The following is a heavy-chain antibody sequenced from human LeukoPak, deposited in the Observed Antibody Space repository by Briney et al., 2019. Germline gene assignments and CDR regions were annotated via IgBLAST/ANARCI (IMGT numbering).Heavy chain of an antibody. CDR2: VSAYADNT. V-gene: IGHV1-18*01. CDR1: GYTFTNYG. D-gene: IGHD2-15*01. Sequence: ASVKVSCKASGYTFTNYGISWVRQAPGQGLEWMGWVSAYADNTNYVQKVQGRVTMTTDTSTSTAYMELRSLSSDDTAVYYCARDCIGCHGFDHWGQGTLVTVSS. CDR3: ARDCIGCHGFDH. J-gene: IGHJ4*02.